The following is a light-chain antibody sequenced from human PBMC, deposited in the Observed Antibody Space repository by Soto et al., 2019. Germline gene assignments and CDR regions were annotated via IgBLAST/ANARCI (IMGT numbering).Light chain of an antibody. CDR3: CSYAGSYTHYV. CDR2: VVT. J-gene: IGLJ1*01. V-gene: IGLV2-11*01. CDR1: SSDVGGYNY. Sequence: LTQPRSVSGSPGQSVTISCTGTSSDVGGYNYVSWYQQYPGKAPKVMIYVVTKRPSGVPDRISGSKSGNTASPTISGLQAEDEADYYCCSYAGSYTHYVFATGTKVTVL.